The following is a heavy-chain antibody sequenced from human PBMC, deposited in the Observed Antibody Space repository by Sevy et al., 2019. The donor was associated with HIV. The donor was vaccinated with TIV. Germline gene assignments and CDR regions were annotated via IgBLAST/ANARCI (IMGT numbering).Heavy chain of an antibody. V-gene: IGHV5-51*01. D-gene: IGHD3-10*01. CDR2: IYPGDSDT. CDR1: GYNFTSYW. J-gene: IGHJ3*02. CDR3: ATPAMVRGVFDAFDI. Sequence: GESLKISCKGSGYNFTSYWIGWVRQMPGKGLEWMGIIYPGDSDTRYSPSFQGQVTISADKSISTAYLQWSSLKASDTAMYYCATPAMVRGVFDAFDIWGQGTMVTVSS.